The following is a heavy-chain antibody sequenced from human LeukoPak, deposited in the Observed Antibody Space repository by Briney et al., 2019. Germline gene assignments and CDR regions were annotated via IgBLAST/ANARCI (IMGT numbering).Heavy chain of an antibody. CDR1: GFTFSSYS. CDR2: ISSSSSTI. J-gene: IGHJ4*02. Sequence: PGGSLRLSCAASGFTFSSYSMNWVRQAPGKGLEWVSYISSSSSTIYYADSVKGRFTISRDNAKNSLYLQMNSLRAEDTAVYYCARVGSSSWYSYDYWGQGTLVTVSS. D-gene: IGHD6-13*01. V-gene: IGHV3-48*01. CDR3: ARVGSSSWYSYDY.